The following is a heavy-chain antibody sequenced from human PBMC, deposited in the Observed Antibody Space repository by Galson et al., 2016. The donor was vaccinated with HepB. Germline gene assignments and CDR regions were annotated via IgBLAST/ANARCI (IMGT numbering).Heavy chain of an antibody. D-gene: IGHD2-15*01. CDR1: GYSFTSDW. CDR2: IYPGDSDT. V-gene: IGHV5-51*03. J-gene: IGHJ4*02. CDR3: ARRGGDCSGGSCWYFDY. Sequence: QSGAEVKKPGESLTISCTGSGYSFTSDWIGWVRQMPGKGLEWMGIIYPGDSDTRYSLSFQGQVTISADKSISTAYLQWSSLKASDTAIYYCARRGGDCSGGSCWYFDYWGQGTLITVSS.